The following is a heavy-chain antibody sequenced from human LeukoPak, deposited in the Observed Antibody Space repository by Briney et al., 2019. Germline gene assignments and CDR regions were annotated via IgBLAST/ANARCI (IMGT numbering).Heavy chain of an antibody. J-gene: IGHJ3*02. CDR1: GYTFTGYY. Sequence: ASVKVSCKASGYTFTGYYMHWVRQAPGQGRECRGWINPNSGGTNYAQKFQGTVTMTRDTYISTAYMELRRLISDDTAVYYCASALLGGYYDSSGHYSPDAFDIWGQGTMVTVSS. V-gene: IGHV1-2*02. D-gene: IGHD3-22*01. CDR3: ASALLGGYYDSSGHYSPDAFDI. CDR2: INPNSGGT.